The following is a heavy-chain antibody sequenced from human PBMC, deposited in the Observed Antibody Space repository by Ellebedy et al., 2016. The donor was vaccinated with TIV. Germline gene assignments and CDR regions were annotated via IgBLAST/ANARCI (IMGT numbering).Heavy chain of an antibody. V-gene: IGHV7-4-1*02. CDR1: GYTFTSYA. CDR3: ARGAPYYFDSSGHYAGN. D-gene: IGHD3-22*01. Sequence: AASVKVSCKASGYTFTSYAMSWVRQAPGQGLEWMGWIDTNTGNPNYVQGFTGRFVFSLDTALSTAYLQISSLQPEDTAVYYCARGAPYYFDSSGHYAGNWGQGTLVTVSS. J-gene: IGHJ4*02. CDR2: IDTNTGNP.